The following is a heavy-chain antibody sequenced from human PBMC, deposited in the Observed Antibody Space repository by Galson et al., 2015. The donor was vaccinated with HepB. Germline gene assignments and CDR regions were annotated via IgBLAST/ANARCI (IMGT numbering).Heavy chain of an antibody. V-gene: IGHV3-30*18. Sequence: SLRLSCAGSGLTFSGYGMHWVRRAPGKGLEWLTTISYDGNKEYYADSVKGRFSVSRDNLNKTLYLQMNSLRVEDTAVFYCAKDRGYCGGNSRDAFDLWGQGTTVTVS. CDR3: AKDRGYCGGNSRDAFDL. CDR2: ISYDGNKE. CDR1: GLTFSGYG. D-gene: IGHD2-21*01. J-gene: IGHJ3*01.